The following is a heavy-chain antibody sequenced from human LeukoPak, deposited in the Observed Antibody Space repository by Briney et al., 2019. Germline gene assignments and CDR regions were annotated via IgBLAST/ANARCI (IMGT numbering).Heavy chain of an antibody. J-gene: IGHJ4*02. D-gene: IGHD6-19*01. Sequence: GGSLRLSCSAPGFTLSSYLMQSGRQAPGKGLVWVGRIKDFGSDSTYAECVKGRFNIYIDKDKNTVYLEMNNLRAEDTAVYYCAGVRVAGTRSFDYWGQGTLATVSS. CDR3: AGVRVAGTRSFDY. V-gene: IGHV3-74*01. CDR1: GFTLSSYL. CDR2: IKDFGSDS.